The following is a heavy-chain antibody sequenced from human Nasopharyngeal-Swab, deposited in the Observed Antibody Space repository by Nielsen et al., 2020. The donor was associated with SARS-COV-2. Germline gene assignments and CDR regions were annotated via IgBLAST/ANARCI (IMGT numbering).Heavy chain of an antibody. D-gene: IGHD3-3*01. Sequence: SQTLSLTGAISGDSVSSNSAAWNWIRQSPSRGLEWLGRTYYRSKWYNDYAVSVKSRITINPDTSKNQFSLQLNSVTPEDTAVYHCARDFRFLEWLFPTQAFDIWGQGTMVTVST. CDR1: GDSVSSNSAA. CDR2: TYYRSKWYN. CDR3: ARDFRFLEWLFPTQAFDI. V-gene: IGHV6-1*01. J-gene: IGHJ3*02.